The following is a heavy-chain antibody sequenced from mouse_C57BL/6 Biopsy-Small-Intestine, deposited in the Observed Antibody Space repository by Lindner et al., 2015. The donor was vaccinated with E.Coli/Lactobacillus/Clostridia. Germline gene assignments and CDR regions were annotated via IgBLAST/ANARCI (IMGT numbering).Heavy chain of an antibody. CDR1: GYAFSSSW. V-gene: IGHV1-82*01. CDR3: ARWEGIYDGSSCFDY. Sequence: VQLQESGPELVKPGASVKISCKASGYAFSSSWMNWVKQRPGKGLEWIGRIYPGDGDTNYNGKFKGKATLTADKSSSTAYMQLSSLTSEDSAVYFCARWEGIYDGSSCFDYWGQGTTLTVSS. CDR2: IYPGDGDT. J-gene: IGHJ2*01. D-gene: IGHD2-3*01.